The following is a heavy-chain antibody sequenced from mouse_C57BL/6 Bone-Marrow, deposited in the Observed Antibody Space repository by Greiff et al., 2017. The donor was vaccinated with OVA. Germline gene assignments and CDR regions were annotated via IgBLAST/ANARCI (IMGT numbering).Heavy chain of an antibody. J-gene: IGHJ4*01. D-gene: IGHD3-2*02. Sequence: VQLQQSGAELVRPGASVKLSCTASGFNIKDDYMHWVKQRPEQGLEWIGWIDPENGDTEYASKFQGKATITADTSSNTAYLQLSSLTSEDTAVYYCTTEATPGGDYYAMDYWGQGTSVTVSS. CDR3: TTEATPGGDYYAMDY. CDR2: IDPENGDT. V-gene: IGHV14-4*01. CDR1: GFNIKDDY.